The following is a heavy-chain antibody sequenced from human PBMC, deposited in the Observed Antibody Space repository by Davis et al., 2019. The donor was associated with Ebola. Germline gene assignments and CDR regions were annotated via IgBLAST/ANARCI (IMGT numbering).Heavy chain of an antibody. CDR1: GGTFSSYA. J-gene: IGHJ6*02. CDR2: IIPILGIA. D-gene: IGHD4-17*01. Sequence: AASVKVSCKASGGTFSSYAISWVRQAPGQGLEWMGRIIPILGIASYAQKFQGRVTMTRDTSTSTVYMELSSLRSEDTAVYYCARDAQMTTVTPGEYYYYYGMDVWGQGTTVTVSS. V-gene: IGHV1-69*04. CDR3: ARDAQMTTVTPGEYYYYYGMDV.